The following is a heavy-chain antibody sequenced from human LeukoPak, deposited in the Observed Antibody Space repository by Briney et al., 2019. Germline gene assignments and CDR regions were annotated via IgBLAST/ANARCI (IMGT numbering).Heavy chain of an antibody. D-gene: IGHD3-10*01. CDR2: IIPIFGTA. V-gene: IGHV1-69*05. J-gene: IGHJ3*02. CDR3: ARGLPRSPLTQYGSETDAFDI. Sequence: RASVTVSFTASGGTFTSYAISWVRQAPGQGLEWMGGIIPIFGTANYAQKFQGRVTMTRDISTSTVYMELSSLRSEDTAVYYCARGLPRSPLTQYGSETDAFDIWGQGTMVTVSS. CDR1: GGTFTSYA.